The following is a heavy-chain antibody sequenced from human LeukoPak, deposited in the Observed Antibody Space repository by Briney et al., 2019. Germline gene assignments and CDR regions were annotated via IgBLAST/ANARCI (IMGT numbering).Heavy chain of an antibody. Sequence: GGSLRLSCAASGFTVSSNYMSWVRQAPGKGLEWVSVIYSGGSTYYADSVKGRFTISRDNSKNTLYLQMNSLRAEDTAVYYCARGTRITMVRGVIIMPFRWFDPWGQGTLVTVSS. CDR2: IYSGGST. D-gene: IGHD3-10*01. J-gene: IGHJ5*02. CDR3: ARGTRITMVRGVIIMPFRWFDP. CDR1: GFTVSSNY. V-gene: IGHV3-53*01.